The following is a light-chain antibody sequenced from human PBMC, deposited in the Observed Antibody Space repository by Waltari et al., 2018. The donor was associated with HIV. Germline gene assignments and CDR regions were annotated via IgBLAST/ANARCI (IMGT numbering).Light chain of an antibody. J-gene: IGKJ3*01. V-gene: IGKV3-20*01. Sequence: TVLTQSPGILSLSPGETAIVSCRASQSVSDNYLAWYQQKAGQAPRLRMYGVSTRATGIPDRFSGSGSGTDFTLTIIGLEPEDFAIYDCQQYASSSFSFGPGTKVEIK. CDR3: QQYASSSFS. CDR2: GVS. CDR1: QSVSDNY.